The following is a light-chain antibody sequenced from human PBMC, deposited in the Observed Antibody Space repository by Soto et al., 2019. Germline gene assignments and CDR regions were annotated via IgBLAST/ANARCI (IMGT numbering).Light chain of an antibody. J-gene: IGLJ1*01. CDR2: SNN. Sequence: QSVLTQPPSASGTPGQRVTISCSGSSSNIGSNTVNWYQQLPGTAPKLLIYSNNQRPSGVPDRFSGSKSGTSASLAISGLQSEDKADYYCAAWDDSLNAPYVFGTGTKLTVL. CDR1: SSNIGSNT. CDR3: AAWDDSLNAPYV. V-gene: IGLV1-44*01.